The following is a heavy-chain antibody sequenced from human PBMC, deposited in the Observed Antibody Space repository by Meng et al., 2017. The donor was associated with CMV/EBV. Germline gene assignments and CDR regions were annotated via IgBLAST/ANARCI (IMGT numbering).Heavy chain of an antibody. D-gene: IGHD3-3*01. J-gene: IGHJ4*02. CDR2: ISSSGSTI. CDR1: RFTFSSYE. Sequence: GESLKISCAASRFTFSSYEMNWVRQAPGKGLEWVSYISSSGSTIYYADSVKGRFTISRDNAKNSLYLQMNSLRAEDTAVYYCARDGYYDFWSGYYKYWGQGTLVTVSS. CDR3: ARDGYYDFWSGYYKY. V-gene: IGHV3-48*03.